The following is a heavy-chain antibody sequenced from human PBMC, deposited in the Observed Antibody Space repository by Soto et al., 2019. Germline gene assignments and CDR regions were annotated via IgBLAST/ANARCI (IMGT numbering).Heavy chain of an antibody. D-gene: IGHD3-9*01. Sequence: SETLSLTCSVSGDSINSDKYYWGWIRQPPGKGLEWIGSIYYRGNTYYNPSLQTRVTISLDKSKSQFSLKLTSVTAADSAVYFCARLEGLATISYFFDFWGQGSLVTGSS. V-gene: IGHV4-39*01. J-gene: IGHJ4*02. CDR3: ARLEGLATISYFFDF. CDR2: IYYRGNT. CDR1: GDSINSDKYY.